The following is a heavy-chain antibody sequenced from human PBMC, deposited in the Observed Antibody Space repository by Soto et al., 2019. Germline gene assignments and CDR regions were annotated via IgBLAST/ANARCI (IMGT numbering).Heavy chain of an antibody. V-gene: IGHV1-69*13. CDR3: ARGREPASAASSGWHETAYPPYWWFDP. Sequence: GASVKVSCKASGGTFSSYAISWVRQAPGQGLEWMGGIIPIFGTANYAQKFQGRVTITADESTSTAYMELSSLRSEDTAVYYCARGREPASAASSGWHETAYPPYWWFDPWGQGTLVTVSS. CDR2: IIPIFGTA. D-gene: IGHD6-19*01. CDR1: GGTFSSYA. J-gene: IGHJ5*02.